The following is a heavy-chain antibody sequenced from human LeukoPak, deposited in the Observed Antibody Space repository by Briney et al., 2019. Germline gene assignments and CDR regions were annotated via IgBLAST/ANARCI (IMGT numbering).Heavy chain of an antibody. J-gene: IGHJ4*01. CDR1: GFTFSSYA. CDR3: ARRAGLQSPFDH. Sequence: GRSLRLSCAASGFTFSSYAMHWVRQAPGKGLEWVAVISYDGSNKYYADSVKGRFTISRDNSKNTLYLQMNSLRAEDTAVYYCARRAGLQSPFDHWGHVTLVTFSS. CDR2: ISYDGSNK. D-gene: IGHD5-24*01. V-gene: IGHV3-30-3*01.